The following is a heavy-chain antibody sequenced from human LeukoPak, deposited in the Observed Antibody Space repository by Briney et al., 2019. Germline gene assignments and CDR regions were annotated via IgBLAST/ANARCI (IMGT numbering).Heavy chain of an antibody. D-gene: IGHD2-21*02. CDR2: ITSSGSTI. J-gene: IGHJ4*02. Sequence: GGSLRLSCAASGFTFNIYEMNWVRQAPGKGLEWVSYITSSGSTIHYADSVKGRFTISRDNAKNSLYLQLSSLRAEDTAVYYCANARCGDDCFPPYYFDYWGQGTLVTVSS. CDR1: GFTFNIYE. CDR3: ANARCGDDCFPPYYFDY. V-gene: IGHV3-48*03.